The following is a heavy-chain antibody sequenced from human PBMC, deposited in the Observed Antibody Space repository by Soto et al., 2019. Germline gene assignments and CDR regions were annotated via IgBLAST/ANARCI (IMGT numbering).Heavy chain of an antibody. CDR1: GFTFSSYA. J-gene: IGHJ6*03. CDR2: ISGSGGST. V-gene: IGHV3-23*01. Sequence: GGSLRLSCAASGFTFSSYAMSWVRQAPGKGLEWVSAISGSGGSTYYADSVKGRFTISRDNSKNTLYLQMNSLRAEDTAVYYCAKGTDCSGGSCYFDYYYYYMDVWGKGTTVTVSS. CDR3: AKGTDCSGGSCYFDYYYYYMDV. D-gene: IGHD2-15*01.